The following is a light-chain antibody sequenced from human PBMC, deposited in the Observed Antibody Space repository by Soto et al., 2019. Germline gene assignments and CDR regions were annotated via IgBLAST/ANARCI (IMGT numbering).Light chain of an antibody. Sequence: DIQMTQSPSSLSASVGDGVTITCRASQSISSYLNWYQQKPGKAPKLLIYAGSSLQSGVPSRFSGSGSGTDFTLTISSLHPEDVATYYCQQSYSTPRTFGQGTKVEIK. CDR2: AGS. J-gene: IGKJ1*01. CDR3: QQSYSTPRT. CDR1: QSISSY. V-gene: IGKV1-39*01.